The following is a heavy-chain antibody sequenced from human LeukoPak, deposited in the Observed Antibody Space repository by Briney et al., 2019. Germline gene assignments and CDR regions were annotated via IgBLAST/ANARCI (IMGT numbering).Heavy chain of an antibody. D-gene: IGHD6-13*01. CDR2: IYSGGST. CDR3: ARGPSIAAAGRDY. V-gene: IGHV3-53*01. Sequence: PGGSLRLSCEASGFTVISNYMSWVRQAPGKGLEWVSVIYSGGSTYYADSVKGRFTISRDNSKNTLYLQMNSLRAEDTAVYYCARGPSIAAAGRDYWGQGTLVTVSS. CDR1: GFTVISNY. J-gene: IGHJ4*02.